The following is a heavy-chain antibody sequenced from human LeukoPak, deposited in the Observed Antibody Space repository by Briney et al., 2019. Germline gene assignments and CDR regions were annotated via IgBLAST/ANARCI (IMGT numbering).Heavy chain of an antibody. V-gene: IGHV1-69*13. CDR1: GGTFSSYA. CDR3: ARDRGVVVPAAMGRFDP. Sequence: GASVKVSCKASGGTFSSYAISWVRQAPGQGLEWMGGIIPIFGTANYAQKFQGRVTITADESTSTAYMELSSLRSEDTAVYYCARDRGVVVPAAMGRFDPWGQGTLVTVSS. CDR2: IIPIFGTA. J-gene: IGHJ5*02. D-gene: IGHD2-2*01.